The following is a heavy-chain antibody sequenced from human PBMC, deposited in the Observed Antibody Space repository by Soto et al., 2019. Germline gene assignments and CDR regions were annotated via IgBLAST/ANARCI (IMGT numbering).Heavy chain of an antibody. Sequence: QVQLQESGPGPVKPSETLSLTCTVSGASISSSYWSWIRQPPGEGLEWIGYIYYSGNTNYNPSLKSRVTISVDTSKNQFSLKLNSVTAADTAVYYCAGTVFTRPCAFDIWGKGNMVNVSS. CDR2: IYYSGNT. CDR1: GASISSSY. J-gene: IGHJ3*02. D-gene: IGHD2-2*01. V-gene: IGHV4-59*03. CDR3: AGTVFTRPCAFDI.